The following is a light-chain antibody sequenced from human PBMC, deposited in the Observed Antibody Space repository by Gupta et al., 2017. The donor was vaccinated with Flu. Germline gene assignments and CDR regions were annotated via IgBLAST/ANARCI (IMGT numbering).Light chain of an antibody. CDR1: SLSLYY. CDR2: DNN. Sequence: SSALTPAPAVSVSLGQTVRITCQGDSLSLYYAAWYQPKPRPAPVLVIYDNNSRPAEIPERFSGSRSGTTTSLTSTGAQADDEADYYCNSRDSSGNDLIFGGGTKLTVL. J-gene: IGLJ2*01. CDR3: NSRDSSGNDLI. V-gene: IGLV3-19*01.